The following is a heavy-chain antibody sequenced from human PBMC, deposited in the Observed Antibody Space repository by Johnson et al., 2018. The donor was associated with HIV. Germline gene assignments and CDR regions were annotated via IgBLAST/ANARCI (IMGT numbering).Heavy chain of an antibody. J-gene: IGHJ3*02. CDR2: IRYDGSNK. D-gene: IGHD1-26*01. CDR1: GFTFSSYG. V-gene: IGHV3-30*02. Sequence: QVQLVESGGGVVQPGGSLRLSCAASGFTFSSYGMHWVRQAPGKGLEWVAFIRYDGSNKYYADSVKGRFTISRDDSKNTAYLQMNSLRGEDTAVYYCAKVLKAGGRMNDGFDIWGQGTLVTVSS. CDR3: AKVLKAGGRMNDGFDI.